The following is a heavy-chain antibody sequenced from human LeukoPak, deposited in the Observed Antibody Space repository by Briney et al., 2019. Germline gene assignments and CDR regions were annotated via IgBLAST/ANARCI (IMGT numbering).Heavy chain of an antibody. J-gene: IGHJ1*01. CDR2: ISSSSYI. V-gene: IGHV3-21*06. CDR1: GFTFSSYS. CDR3: ARDRRGVATAIPAEYLQH. D-gene: IGHD2-21*02. Sequence: GGSLRLSCAASGFTFSSYSMNWVRQAPGKGLEWVSSISSSSYIYYADSVKGRFTLSRGNAKNSLYLQMNSLRAEEDTAVYYCARDRRGVATAIPAEYLQHWGQGTLVTVSS.